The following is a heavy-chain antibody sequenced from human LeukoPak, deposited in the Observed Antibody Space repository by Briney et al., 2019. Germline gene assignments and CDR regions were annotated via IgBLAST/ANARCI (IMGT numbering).Heavy chain of an antibody. CDR3: ARVGAYSSGWTGGDAFDI. CDR1: GFTFSSYW. CDR2: IKQDGSEK. D-gene: IGHD6-19*01. J-gene: IGHJ3*02. V-gene: IGHV3-7*01. Sequence: GGSLRLSCAASGFTFSSYWMSWVRQAPGKGLEWVANIKQDGSEKYYVGSVKGRFTISRDNAKNSLYLQMNSLRAEDTAVYYCARVGAYSSGWTGGDAFDIWGQGTMVTVSS.